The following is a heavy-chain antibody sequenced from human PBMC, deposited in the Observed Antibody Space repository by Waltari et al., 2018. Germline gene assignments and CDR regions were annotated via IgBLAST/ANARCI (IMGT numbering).Heavy chain of an antibody. D-gene: IGHD3-10*01. CDR3: ARLHYGSGSESGGFDY. Sequence: QVQLQESGPGLVKPSQTLSLTCTVSGGSISSGGYYWSWIRQHPGKGLEWIGYIYYSGAPYYTPSLNGRFTISVDTSKNQFSLKLSSVTAADTAVYYCARLHYGSGSESGGFDYWGQGTLVTVSS. J-gene: IGHJ4*02. CDR2: IYYSGAP. V-gene: IGHV4-31*03. CDR1: GGSISSGGYY.